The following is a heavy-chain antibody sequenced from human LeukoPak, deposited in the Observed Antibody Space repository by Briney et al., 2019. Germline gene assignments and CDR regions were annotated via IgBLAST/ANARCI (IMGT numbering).Heavy chain of an antibody. CDR3: ARVGGRWLQLDY. CDR1: GFTFSSYE. J-gene: IGHJ4*02. D-gene: IGHD5-24*01. CDR2: ISSSGSAV. Sequence: PGGSLRLSCAASGFTFSSYEMNWVRQATGKGLEWVSYISSSGSAVYYADSVKGRFTISRDNAKNSLYLQMNSLRAEDTAVYYCARVGGRWLQLDYWGQGTLVTVSS. V-gene: IGHV3-48*03.